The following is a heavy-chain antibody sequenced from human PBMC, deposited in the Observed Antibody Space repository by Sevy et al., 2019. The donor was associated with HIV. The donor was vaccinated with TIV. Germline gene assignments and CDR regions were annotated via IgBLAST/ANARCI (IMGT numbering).Heavy chain of an antibody. CDR1: GFTFSSYA. CDR2: ISYDGSNK. V-gene: IGHV3-30-3*01. CDR3: ARPQMATITGDAFDI. D-gene: IGHD5-12*01. Sequence: GGSLRLSCAASGFTFSSYAMHWVRQAPGKGLEWVAVISYDGSNKYYADSVKGRFTTSRDNSKNTLYLQMNSLRAEDTAVYYCARPQMATITGDAFDIWGQGTMVTVSS. J-gene: IGHJ3*02.